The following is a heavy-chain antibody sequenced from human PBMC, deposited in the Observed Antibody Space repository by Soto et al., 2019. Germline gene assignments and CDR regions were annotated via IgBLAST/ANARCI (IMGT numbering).Heavy chain of an antibody. Sequence: ASVKISGKASGYTFTSYGISWVRQAHRQGLEWMGWISAYNGNTNYAQKLQGRVTMTTDTSTSTAYMELRSLRSDDTAVYYCARENPNDFWSGYYALRTFDYWGQGTLVTVSS. J-gene: IGHJ4*02. V-gene: IGHV1-18*01. D-gene: IGHD3-3*01. CDR1: GYTFTSYG. CDR2: ISAYNGNT. CDR3: ARENPNDFWSGYYALRTFDY.